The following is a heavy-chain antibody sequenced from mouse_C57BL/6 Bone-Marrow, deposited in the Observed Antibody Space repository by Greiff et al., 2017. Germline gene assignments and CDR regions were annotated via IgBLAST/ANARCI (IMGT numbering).Heavy chain of an antibody. V-gene: IGHV5-9*01. D-gene: IGHD1-1*01. CDR1: GFTFSSYT. Sequence: EVKLMESGGGLVKPGGSLKLSCAASGFTFSSYTMSWVRQTPGKRLQWVAAISGGGGNTYYPDSVKGRFTISGDNDKNILYLQMSSLRSEDTALDYYSRQSATVLATKYFDVWGTGTTVTVSS. CDR2: ISGGGGNT. J-gene: IGHJ1*03. CDR3: SRQSATVLATKYFDV.